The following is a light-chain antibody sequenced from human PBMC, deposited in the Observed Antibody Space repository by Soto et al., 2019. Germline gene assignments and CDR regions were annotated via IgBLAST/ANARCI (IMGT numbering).Light chain of an antibody. Sequence: EIVMTQSPATLSVSPGEIATLSCSASQSVSILLAWYQQKPGQAPRLLIYDASNRATGIPARISGRGSGTDFTLTISSLEPEDFAIYYCQHRSSWPRMYTFGQGTKVDIK. CDR2: DAS. CDR3: QHRSSWPRMYT. J-gene: IGKJ2*01. V-gene: IGKV3-11*01. CDR1: QSVSIL.